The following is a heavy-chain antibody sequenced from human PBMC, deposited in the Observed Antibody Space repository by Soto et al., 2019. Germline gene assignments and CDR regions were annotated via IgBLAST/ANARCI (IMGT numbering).Heavy chain of an antibody. CDR2: IDVLDGA. J-gene: IGHJ5*02. CDR1: GLSLNNYA. CDR3: SDWRAGGPVNLNH. V-gene: IGHV3-23*01. D-gene: IGHD2-15*01. Sequence: GGSLRLSCVVSGLSLNNYAIAWVRHAPGKGLEFVSTIDVLDGAWYSDSVRGRLAISRDVSRNTVYLQMSSLRVEDTAIYFCSDWRAGGPVNLNHWGPGTRVTVSS.